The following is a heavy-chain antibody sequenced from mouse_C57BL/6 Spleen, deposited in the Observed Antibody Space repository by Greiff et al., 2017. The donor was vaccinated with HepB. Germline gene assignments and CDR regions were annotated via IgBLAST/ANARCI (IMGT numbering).Heavy chain of an antibody. CDR1: GYTFTSYW. V-gene: IGHV1-5*01. CDR3: TRSRSNYDGGNLYWYFDV. J-gene: IGHJ1*03. CDR2: IYPGNSDT. Sequence: EVKLMESGTVLARPGASVKMSCKTSGYTFTSYWMHWVKQRPGQGLEWIGAIYPGNSDTSYNQKFKGKAKLTADTSASTAYMELSSLTNEDSAVYYSTRSRSNYDGGNLYWYFDVWGTGTTVTVSS. D-gene: IGHD2-4*01.